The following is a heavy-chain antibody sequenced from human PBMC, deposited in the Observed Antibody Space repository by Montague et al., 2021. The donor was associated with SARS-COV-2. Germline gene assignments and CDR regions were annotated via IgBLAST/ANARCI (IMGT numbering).Heavy chain of an antibody. J-gene: IGHJ4*02. CDR3: ARDLRYYDILTGYCWTSLFEFDY. CDR1: GFTFSSYS. CDR2: ISSSSSYI. V-gene: IGHV3-21*01. Sequence: SLRLSCAASGFTFSSYSMNWVRQAPGKGLEWVSSISSSSSYIYYADSVKGRFTISRDNAKNSLYLQMNSLRAEDTAVYYCARDLRYYDILTGYCWTSLFEFDYWGQGTLVTVSS. D-gene: IGHD3-9*01.